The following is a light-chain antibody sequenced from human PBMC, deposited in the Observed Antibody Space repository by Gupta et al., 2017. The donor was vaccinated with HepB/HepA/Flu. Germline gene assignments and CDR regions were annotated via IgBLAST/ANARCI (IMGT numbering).Light chain of an antibody. CDR2: GVS. J-gene: IGKJ1*01. Sequence: EIVMTQSPDTLSMSPGERATLSCRASQNISSNLAWYQQIPGQAPRLLIHGVSTRDTGIPARFSGSGSGKEFTLTIGSRQSEDFAVYYCQQSDNWPTWTFGQGTKVEIK. V-gene: IGKV3-15*01. CDR3: QQSDNWPTWT. CDR1: QNISSN.